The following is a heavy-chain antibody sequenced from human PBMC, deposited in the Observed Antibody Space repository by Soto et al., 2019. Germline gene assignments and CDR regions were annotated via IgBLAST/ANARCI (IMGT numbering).Heavy chain of an antibody. Sequence: PGGSLRLSCAASGFTFSDYYMSWIRQAPGKGLEWVSYISSSGSTIYYADSVKGRFTISRDNAKNSLYLQMNSLRAEDTAVYYCARANSSSSNYYYGMDVWGQGTTVTVSS. J-gene: IGHJ6*02. CDR3: ARANSSSSNYYYGMDV. CDR2: ISSSGSTI. D-gene: IGHD6-13*01. CDR1: GFTFSDYY. V-gene: IGHV3-11*01.